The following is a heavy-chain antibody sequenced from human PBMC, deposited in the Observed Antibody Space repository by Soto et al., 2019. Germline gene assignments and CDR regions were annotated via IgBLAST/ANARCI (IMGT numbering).Heavy chain of an antibody. V-gene: IGHV4-59*01. CDR1: GGSISSYY. J-gene: IGHJ6*03. CDR3: ARIGEAYDFWSGYSPGGLYYYYYMDV. CDR2: IYYSGST. D-gene: IGHD3-3*01. Sequence: SETLSLTCTVSGGSISSYYWSWIRQPPGKGLEWIGYIYYSGSTNYNPSLKSRVTISVDTSKNQFSLKLGSVTAADTAVYYCARIGEAYDFWSGYSPGGLYYYYYMDVWGKGTTVTVSS.